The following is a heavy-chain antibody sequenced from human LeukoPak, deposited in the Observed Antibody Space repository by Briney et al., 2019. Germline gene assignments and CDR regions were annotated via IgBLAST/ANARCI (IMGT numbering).Heavy chain of an antibody. V-gene: IGHV4-59*08. CDR2: IYYTGGT. J-gene: IGHJ2*01. Sequence: SETLSLTCTLSGASISSSYWSWFRQPPGKRLEWIGYIYYTGGTNYNPSLESRVTISVDTSKTQISLKLRSVTAADTAVYYCARLGEAVAGSGKWYFDLWGRGTLVTVSS. CDR3: ARLGEAVAGSGKWYFDL. D-gene: IGHD6-19*01. CDR1: GASISSSY.